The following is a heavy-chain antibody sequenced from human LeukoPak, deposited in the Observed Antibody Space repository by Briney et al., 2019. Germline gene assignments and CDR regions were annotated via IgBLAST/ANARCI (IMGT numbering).Heavy chain of an antibody. CDR3: ARAYGFTDY. J-gene: IGHJ4*02. D-gene: IGHD3-10*01. CDR2: IWYDGSNK. V-gene: IGHV3-33*01. Sequence: PGRSLRLSCAASGFTFSSYGMHWVRQAPGKGLEWVAVIWYDGSNKYYADSVKGRFTISRDNSKNTLYLQMNSLSAEDTAVYYCARAYGFTDYWGQGTLVTVSS. CDR1: GFTFSSYG.